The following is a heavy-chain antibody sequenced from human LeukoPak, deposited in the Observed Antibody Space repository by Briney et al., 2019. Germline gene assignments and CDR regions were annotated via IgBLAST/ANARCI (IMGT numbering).Heavy chain of an antibody. D-gene: IGHD3-10*01. CDR1: GGSISNYY. CDR3: ARNADMYYYVDN. Sequence: SETLSLTCTVSGGSISNYYWSWLRQPPGKGLEWIGHIYSTGSTTYSPSLKSRVIMSADTSKNQFSLKVTSVTAADTAVYYCARNADMYYYVDNWGQGTLVTVSS. V-gene: IGHV4-59*08. J-gene: IGHJ4*02. CDR2: IYSTGST.